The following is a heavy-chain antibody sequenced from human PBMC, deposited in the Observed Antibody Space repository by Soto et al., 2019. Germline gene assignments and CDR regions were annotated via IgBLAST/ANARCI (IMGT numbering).Heavy chain of an antibody. D-gene: IGHD2-2*01. CDR1: GYTFTDYY. J-gene: IGHJ4*02. CDR2: INPNIGAT. CDR3: ARGRNTKYSTPLYDY. Sequence: ASVKVSCKASGYTFTDYYMHWVRQAPGQGLEWVGWINPNIGATNFAQQFQGRVTMTSDTSTTTAYMELNGLRSDDSAVFYCARGRNTKYSTPLYDYCGQGTLVTVSS. V-gene: IGHV1-2*02.